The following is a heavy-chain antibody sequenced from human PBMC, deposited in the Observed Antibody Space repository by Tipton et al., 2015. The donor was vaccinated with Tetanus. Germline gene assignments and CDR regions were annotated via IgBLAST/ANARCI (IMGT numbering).Heavy chain of an antibody. CDR1: GGSISSGGYY. Sequence: QTLSLTCTVSGGSISSGGYYWSWIRQHPGKGLEWIGDGYNSGSTYYNPSLKTRDTILVDTTKNQFSLKLKSVTAADTAVYYCARGQARGCRGWNYFDYWGQGSLVPVSS. J-gene: IGHJ4*02. D-gene: IGHD1-26*01. CDR2: GYNSGST. V-gene: IGHV4-31*03. CDR3: ARGQARGCRGWNYFDY.